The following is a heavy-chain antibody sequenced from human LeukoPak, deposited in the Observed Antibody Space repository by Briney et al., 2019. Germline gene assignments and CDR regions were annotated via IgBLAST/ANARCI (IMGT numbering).Heavy chain of an antibody. CDR2: IYHSGST. Sequence: SGTLSLTCTVSGGSISSSNWWSWVRQPPGKGLEWIGEIYHSGSTNYNPSLKSRVTISVDKSKNQFSLKLSSVTAADTAVYYCASLYGDYEYYFDYWGQGTLVTVSS. J-gene: IGHJ4*02. D-gene: IGHD4-17*01. CDR1: GGSISSSNW. V-gene: IGHV4-4*02. CDR3: ASLYGDYEYYFDY.